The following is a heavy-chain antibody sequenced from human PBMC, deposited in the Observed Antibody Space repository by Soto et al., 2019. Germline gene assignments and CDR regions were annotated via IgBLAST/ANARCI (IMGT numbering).Heavy chain of an antibody. Sequence: GGSLRLSCAAAGFNLGDYGMHWVRQAPGKGLEWVAVISYDGSNKYYADSVKGRFTISRDNSKNTLYLQMNSLRAEDTAVYYCARASITDYFDYWGQGTLVTVSS. V-gene: IGHV3-30*03. CDR2: ISYDGSNK. D-gene: IGHD3-10*01. CDR3: ARASITDYFDY. CDR1: GFNLGDYG. J-gene: IGHJ4*02.